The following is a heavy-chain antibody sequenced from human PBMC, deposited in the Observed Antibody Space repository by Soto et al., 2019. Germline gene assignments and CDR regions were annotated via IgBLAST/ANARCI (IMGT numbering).Heavy chain of an antibody. J-gene: IGHJ4*02. Sequence: QVQLVESGGGVVQPGRSLTLSCAASGFTFSSFAMHWVRQAPGKGLEWVAVISYDGSEKSYADSVKGRFIISRDNSTNTLILQMNSLRVDDTAVYYCAKALGELSPESYDYWGQGTLITVSS. CDR2: ISYDGSEK. CDR1: GFTFSSFA. D-gene: IGHD3-16*02. CDR3: AKALGELSPESYDY. V-gene: IGHV3-30*18.